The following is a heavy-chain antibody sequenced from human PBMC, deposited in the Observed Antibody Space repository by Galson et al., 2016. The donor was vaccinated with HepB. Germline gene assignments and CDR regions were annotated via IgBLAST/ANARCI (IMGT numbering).Heavy chain of an antibody. CDR2: IYYSGST. D-gene: IGHD2-2*01. CDR1: GGSISSGGYY. CDR3: AMGLCSSTSCVWDPYFDY. J-gene: IGHJ4*02. V-gene: IGHV4-31*03. Sequence: TLSLTCTVSGGSISSGGYYWSWIRQHPGKGLEWIGYIYYSGSTYYNPSLKSRVTISVDTSKNQFSLKLGSVTAADTAVYYCAMGLCSSTSCVWDPYFDYWGQGTLVTVSS.